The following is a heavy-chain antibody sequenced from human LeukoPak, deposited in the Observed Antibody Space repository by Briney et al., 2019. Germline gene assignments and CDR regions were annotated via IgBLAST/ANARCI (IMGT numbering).Heavy chain of an antibody. CDR1: GFTFSSYA. Sequence: GGSLRLSCAASGFTFSSYAMSWVRQAPGKGLEWVSAISGSGGSTYYADSVKGRFTISRDTSKNTLYLQINSLSVEDTAVYYCIVFGDSNHWGQGTLVTVSS. V-gene: IGHV3-23*01. J-gene: IGHJ5*02. CDR3: IVFGDSNH. D-gene: IGHD4-17*01. CDR2: ISGSGGST.